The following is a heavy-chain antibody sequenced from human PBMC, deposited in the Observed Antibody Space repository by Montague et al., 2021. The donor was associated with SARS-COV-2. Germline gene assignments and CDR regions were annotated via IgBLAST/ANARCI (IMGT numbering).Heavy chain of an antibody. D-gene: IGHD3-22*01. V-gene: IGHV1-24*01. CDR2: FDSEDGET. CDR3: ATLGLEVITYAFAI. Sequence: SVKVSCKVSEYSLSEFSLRMHWVRQAPGKGLEWMGEFDSEDGETTYAQKFQGRVTMTEDRSTDTVYMELSSLRSDDTAVYYCATLGLEVITYAFAIWGQGTMVTVSS. J-gene: IGHJ3*02. CDR1: EYSLSEFS.